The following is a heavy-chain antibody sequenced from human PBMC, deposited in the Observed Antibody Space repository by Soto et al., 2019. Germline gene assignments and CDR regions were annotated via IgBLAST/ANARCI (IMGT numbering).Heavy chain of an antibody. CDR1: GGSFSTYG. V-gene: IGHV1-69*13. CDR3: ARELDPYYGGNSLSLDH. CDR2: IIPKFGTT. D-gene: IGHD4-17*01. J-gene: IGHJ4*02. Sequence: SVKVSCKASGGSFSTYGINWVRLAPGQGLEWMGGIIPKFGTTNYAQKFRGRVTITADESTNTAYMELNYLRSEDTAVYFCARELDPYYGGNSLSLDHWGQGTLVTVSS.